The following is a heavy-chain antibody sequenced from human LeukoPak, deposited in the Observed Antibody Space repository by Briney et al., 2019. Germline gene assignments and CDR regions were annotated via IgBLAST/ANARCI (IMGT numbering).Heavy chain of an antibody. V-gene: IGHV4-4*07. Sequence: SETLTLTCTVSGGSISSYCWSWIRQPAGKGLEWIGRIYTSGSTNYNPSLKSRVTMSVDTSKNQFSLKLSSVTAADTAVYYCARDYDCTQGITMVRGTPCMDVWGQGTTVTVSS. CDR3: ARDYDCTQGITMVRGTPCMDV. CDR2: IYTSGST. D-gene: IGHD3-10*01. CDR1: GGSISSYC. J-gene: IGHJ6*02.